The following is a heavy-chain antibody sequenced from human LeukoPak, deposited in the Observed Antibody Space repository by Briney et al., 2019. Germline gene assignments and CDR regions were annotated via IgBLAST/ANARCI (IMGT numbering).Heavy chain of an antibody. CDR1: GGTFSNYA. V-gene: IGHV1-69*04. Sequence: RASVKVSCKASGGTFSNYAISWVRPAPGQGLEWMGRIIPILGIANYAQKFQGRVTITADKSTSTAYMELSSLRSEDTAVYYCARVVDDSRSDYFDYWGQGTLVTVSS. CDR3: ARVVDDSRSDYFDY. J-gene: IGHJ4*02. CDR2: IIPILGIA. D-gene: IGHD3-22*01.